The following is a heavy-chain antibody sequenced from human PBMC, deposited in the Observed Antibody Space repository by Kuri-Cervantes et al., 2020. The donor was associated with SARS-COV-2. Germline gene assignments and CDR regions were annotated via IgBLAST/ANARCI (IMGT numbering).Heavy chain of an antibody. CDR1: GGTFSSYA. D-gene: IGHD4-23*01. J-gene: IGHJ4*02. CDR3: AREVSGTVVTPLDY. V-gene: IGHV1-69*05. CDR2: IIPIFGTA. Sequence: SVKVSCKASGGTFSSYAISWVRQAPGQGLEWMGGIIPIFGTANYAQKFQGRVTITTDESTSTAYMELSSLRSDDTAVYYCAREVSGTVVTPLDYWGQGTLVTVSS.